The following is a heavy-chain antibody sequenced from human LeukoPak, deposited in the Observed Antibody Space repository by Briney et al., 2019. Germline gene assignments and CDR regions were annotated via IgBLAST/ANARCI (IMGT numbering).Heavy chain of an antibody. D-gene: IGHD3-22*01. Sequence: GGSLRLSCAASGFTFSSYAMSWVRQAPGKGLEWVSAISGSGGSTYYADSVKGRFTISRDNSKNTLYLQMNSLRAEDTALYYCAKAAYYDSSGYYYLDYWGQGTLVTVSS. CDR1: GFTFSSYA. CDR2: ISGSGGST. CDR3: AKAAYYDSSGYYYLDY. J-gene: IGHJ4*02. V-gene: IGHV3-23*01.